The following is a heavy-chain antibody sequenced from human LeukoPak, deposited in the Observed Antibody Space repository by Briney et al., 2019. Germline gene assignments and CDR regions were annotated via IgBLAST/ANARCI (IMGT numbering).Heavy chain of an antibody. CDR3: VRVGMAVAGTPSWYYGMDV. Sequence: ASVKVSCKASGYTFTGYYMHWVRQAPGQGLEWMGWINPNSGGTNYAQKFQGRVTMTRDTSISTAYMELSRLRSNDTAVYYCVRVGMAVAGTPSWYYGMDVWGQGTTVTVSS. CDR1: GYTFTGYY. V-gene: IGHV1-2*02. D-gene: IGHD6-19*01. J-gene: IGHJ6*02. CDR2: INPNSGGT.